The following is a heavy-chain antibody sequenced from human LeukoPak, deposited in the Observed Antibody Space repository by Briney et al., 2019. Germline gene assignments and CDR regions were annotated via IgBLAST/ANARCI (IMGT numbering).Heavy chain of an antibody. CDR1: GFTFSSYA. CDR2: ISGSGDST. V-gene: IGHV3-23*01. J-gene: IGHJ5*02. Sequence: GGSLRLSCAASGFTFSSYAMNWVRQAPGKGLEWVLVISGSGDSTHYADSVKGRFTISTDNSKNTLYLQMNSLRAEDTAVYYCAKASGSTWYRGWFDPWGQGTLVTVSS. D-gene: IGHD6-13*01. CDR3: AKASGSTWYRGWFDP.